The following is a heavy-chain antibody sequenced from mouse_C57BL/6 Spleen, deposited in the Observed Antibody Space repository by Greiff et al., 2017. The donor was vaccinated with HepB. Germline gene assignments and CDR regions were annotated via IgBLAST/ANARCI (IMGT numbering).Heavy chain of an antibody. Sequence: QVQLQQPGAELVKPGASVKMSCKASGYTFTSYWITWVKQRPGPGLEWIGDIYPGSGSTNYNEKFKSKATLTVDTSSSTAYMPLSSLTSEDSAVYYCARYYGSSYDAMDYWGQGTSVTVSS. CDR3: ARYYGSSYDAMDY. J-gene: IGHJ4*01. CDR2: IYPGSGST. D-gene: IGHD1-1*01. CDR1: GYTFTSYW. V-gene: IGHV1-55*01.